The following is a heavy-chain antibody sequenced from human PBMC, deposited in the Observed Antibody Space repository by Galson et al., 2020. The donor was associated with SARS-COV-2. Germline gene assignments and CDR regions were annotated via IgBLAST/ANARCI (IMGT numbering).Heavy chain of an antibody. D-gene: IGHD1-26*01. V-gene: IGHV3-9*01. CDR3: ATGCLWEASWYF. CDR2: LNSSHSAT. Sequence: GGSLRLSCAASGLTFSTYAVHWSLKRAGKDRKSTRLNSSHSATTRMPSSAWGRFTISRDNAKNSLYLQMNSLRPEDTALYYCATGCLWEASWYF. J-gene: IGHJ2*01. CDR1: GLTFSTYA.